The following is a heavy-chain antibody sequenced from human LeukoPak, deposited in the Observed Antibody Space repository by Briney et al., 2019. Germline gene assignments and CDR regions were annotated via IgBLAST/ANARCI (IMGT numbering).Heavy chain of an antibody. Sequence: PGGSLRLSCAASGFTFSSYGMHWVRQAPGKGLEWVAVISYDGSNKYYADSVKGRFTISRDNSKNTLYLQMNSLRAEDTAVYYCARDFTGDYLKFDYWGQGTLVTVSS. CDR1: GFTFSSYG. CDR3: ARDFTGDYLKFDY. V-gene: IGHV3-30*19. J-gene: IGHJ4*02. D-gene: IGHD4-17*01. CDR2: ISYDGSNK.